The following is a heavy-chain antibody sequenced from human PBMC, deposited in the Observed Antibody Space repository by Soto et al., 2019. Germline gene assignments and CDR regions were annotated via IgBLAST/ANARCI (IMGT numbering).Heavy chain of an antibody. CDR3: AGLSGGGITIFGVVIIGWFDP. CDR1: GYTFTSYD. Sequence: QVQLVQSGAEVKKPGASVKVSCKASGYTFTSYDINWVRQATGQGLEWMGWMNPNSGNTGYAQKFQGRVTMTRNTSTSTAYMVLSSLRSEDTAVYYCAGLSGGGITIFGVVIIGWFDPWGQGTLVTVSS. CDR2: MNPNSGNT. D-gene: IGHD3-3*01. V-gene: IGHV1-8*01. J-gene: IGHJ5*02.